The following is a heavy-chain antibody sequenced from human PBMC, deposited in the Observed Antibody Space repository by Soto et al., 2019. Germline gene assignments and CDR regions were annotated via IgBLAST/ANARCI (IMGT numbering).Heavy chain of an antibody. V-gene: IGHV3-21*01. Sequence: GGSLRLSCTVSGFAFNDYGINWVRQAPGKGLEWVSSISKSDYTYYSDSVKGRFTISRDNAKNSVSLQMNTLRVEDTAVYYCAREDSIIIPAVSDFWGLGTLVTVSS. CDR1: GFAFNDYG. D-gene: IGHD3-22*01. J-gene: IGHJ4*02. CDR3: AREDSIIIPAVSDF. CDR2: ISKSDYT.